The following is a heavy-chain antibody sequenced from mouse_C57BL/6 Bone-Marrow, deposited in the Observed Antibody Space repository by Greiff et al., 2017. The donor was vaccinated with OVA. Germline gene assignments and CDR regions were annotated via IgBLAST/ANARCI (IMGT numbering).Heavy chain of an antibody. CDR2: SRNKANDYTT. D-gene: IGHD2-1*01. CDR3: ARGGIYYGNYWYFDV. Sequence: EVMLVESGGGLVQSGRSLRLSCATSGFTFSDFYMEWVRQAPGKGLEWIAASRNKANDYTTEYSASVKGRFIVSRDTSQSILYLQMNALRAEDTAIYYCARGGIYYGNYWYFDVWGTGTTVTVSS. CDR1: GFTFSDFY. J-gene: IGHJ1*03. V-gene: IGHV7-1*01.